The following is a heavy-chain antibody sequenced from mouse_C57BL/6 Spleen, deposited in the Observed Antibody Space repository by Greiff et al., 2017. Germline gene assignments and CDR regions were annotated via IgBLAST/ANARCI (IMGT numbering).Heavy chain of an antibody. CDR1: GFTFSSYA. V-gene: IGHV5-9-1*02. J-gene: IGHJ1*03. CDR2: ISSGGDYI. D-gene: IGHD1-1*01. Sequence: DVHLVESGEGLVKPGGSLKLSCAASGFTFSSYAMSWVRQTPEKRLEWVAYISSGGDYIYYADTVKGRFTISRDNARNTLYLQMSSLKSEDTAMYYCTREAYYYGSSYGYFDVWGTGTTVTVSS. CDR3: TREAYYYGSSYGYFDV.